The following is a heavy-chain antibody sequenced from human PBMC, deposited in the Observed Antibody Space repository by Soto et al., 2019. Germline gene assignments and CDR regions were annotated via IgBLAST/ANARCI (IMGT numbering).Heavy chain of an antibody. J-gene: IGHJ4*02. CDR2: IIPILGIA. CDR3: ARDAGLAYCGGDCYS. CDR1: GGTFSSYT. Sequence: QVQLVQSGAEVKKPGSSVKVSCKASGGTFSSYTISWVRQAPGQWLEWMGRIIPILGIANYAQKFQCRVTITADKSTNTAYMELSSLRSEDTAVYYCARDAGLAYCGGDCYSWGQGTLVTVSS. D-gene: IGHD2-21*02. V-gene: IGHV1-69*02.